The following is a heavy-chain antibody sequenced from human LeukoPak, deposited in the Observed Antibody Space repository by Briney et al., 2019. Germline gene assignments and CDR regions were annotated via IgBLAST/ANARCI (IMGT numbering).Heavy chain of an antibody. CDR3: ARLRWDWGFDY. J-gene: IGHJ4*02. V-gene: IGHV3-33*01. CDR1: GFTFSTYG. CDR2: IWYDGSKK. D-gene: IGHD3/OR15-3a*01. Sequence: GGSLRLSCAASGFTFSTYGMHWVRQAPGKGLEWVAVIWYDGSKKYYADSVKGRFTISRDNSKNTLYLEMNRLRVEDTAVYYCARLRWDWGFDYWGQGTLVTVPS.